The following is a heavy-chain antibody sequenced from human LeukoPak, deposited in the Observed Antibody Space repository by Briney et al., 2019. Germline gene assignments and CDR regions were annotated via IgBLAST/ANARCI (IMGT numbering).Heavy chain of an antibody. Sequence: PGGSLRLSCTASGFTFSSYWMSWVRQAPGKGLEWVANIKKDGSEKYYVDSVKGRFTISRDNAKTSLYLQMNSLRAEDTAVYYCARYSGTFSNSYFDCWGQGTLVTVSS. D-gene: IGHD1-26*01. CDR1: GFTFSSYW. V-gene: IGHV3-7*01. CDR3: ARYSGTFSNSYFDC. CDR2: IKKDGSEK. J-gene: IGHJ4*02.